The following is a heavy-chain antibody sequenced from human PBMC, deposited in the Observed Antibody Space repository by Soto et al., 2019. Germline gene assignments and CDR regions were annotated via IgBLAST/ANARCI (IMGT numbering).Heavy chain of an antibody. J-gene: IGHJ5*02. CDR1: GFTFSSYW. CDR3: ARGLRYSSGYNWFDP. Sequence: VGSLRLSCAASGFTFSSYWMHWVRQAPGKGLVWVSRINSDGSSTSYADSVEGRFTISRDNAMNTLYLQMNSLRAEDTAVYYCARGLRYSSGYNWFDPWGQGTLVTVSS. V-gene: IGHV3-74*01. CDR2: INSDGSST. D-gene: IGHD6-19*01.